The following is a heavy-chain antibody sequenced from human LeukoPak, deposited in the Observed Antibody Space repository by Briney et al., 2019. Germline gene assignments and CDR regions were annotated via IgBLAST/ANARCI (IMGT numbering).Heavy chain of an antibody. CDR3: AKGRQLRRSDAFDI. CDR1: GFIFSNYG. D-gene: IGHD6-6*01. V-gene: IGHV3-23*01. Sequence: GGSLRLSCAASGFIFSNYGMTWVRQAPGKGLEWVSIINYSGTDTYYADSVKGRFTISRDNSKNTLYLQMNSLRGEDTAVYYCAKGRQLRRSDAFDIWGQGTMVTVSS. J-gene: IGHJ3*02. CDR2: INYSGTDT.